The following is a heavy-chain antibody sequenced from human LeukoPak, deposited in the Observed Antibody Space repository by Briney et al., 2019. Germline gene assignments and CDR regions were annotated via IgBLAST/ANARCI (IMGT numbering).Heavy chain of an antibody. CDR3: ARDVTMILGDSEYFDY. CDR2: ISAYNGDT. V-gene: IGHV1-18*01. Sequence: ASVRVSCKASGYTFSSYSISWMRQAPGQGLEWMGWISAYNGDTNYAQKLQGRVTMTTDTSTSTAYMELRSLRSDDTAVYYCARDVTMILGDSEYFDYWGQGTLVTVSS. J-gene: IGHJ4*02. D-gene: IGHD3-22*01. CDR1: GYTFSSYS.